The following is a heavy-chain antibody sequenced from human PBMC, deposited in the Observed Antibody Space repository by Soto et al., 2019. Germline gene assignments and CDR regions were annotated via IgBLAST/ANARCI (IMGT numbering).Heavy chain of an antibody. Sequence: QVQLVQSGAEVKKPGASVKVSCKASGYTFTSYDINWVRQATGQGLEWMGWMNPNSGNTGYAQKFQGRVTMTRNTSISTAYMELSSLRSEDTAVYYCARWSGIYYASGRKGYFQHWGQGTLFTVSS. V-gene: IGHV1-8*01. CDR2: MNPNSGNT. CDR1: GYTFTSYD. J-gene: IGHJ1*01. D-gene: IGHD3-10*01. CDR3: ARWSGIYYASGRKGYFQH.